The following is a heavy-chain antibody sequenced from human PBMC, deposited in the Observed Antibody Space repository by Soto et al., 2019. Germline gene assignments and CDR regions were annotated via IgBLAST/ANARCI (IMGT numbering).Heavy chain of an antibody. V-gene: IGHV3-23*01. CDR3: AKEGIAAAHFDY. Sequence: GGSLRLSCAASGITFSSYAMSWVRQAPGKGLEWVSAISGNGGSTYYADSVEGRFTISRDNSKNTLYVQMNSLRAEDTAVYYCAKEGIAAAHFDYWGQGTLVTVS. J-gene: IGHJ4*02. CDR1: GITFSSYA. CDR2: ISGNGGST. D-gene: IGHD6-13*01.